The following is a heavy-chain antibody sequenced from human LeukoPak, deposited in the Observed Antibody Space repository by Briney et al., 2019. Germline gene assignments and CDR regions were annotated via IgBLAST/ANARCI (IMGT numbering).Heavy chain of an antibody. CDR2: IHSGSTT. D-gene: IGHD3-10*01. CDR3: ASMGFQDY. J-gene: IGHJ4*02. Sequence: PGGSLRLSCAASGFTVSSYFMSWVRQAPGKGLEWVSVIHSGSTTYYADSVKGRFTISRDNAKNSLYLQMNSLRAEDTAVYYCASMGFQDYWGQGTLVTVSS. V-gene: IGHV3-53*01. CDR1: GFTVSSYF.